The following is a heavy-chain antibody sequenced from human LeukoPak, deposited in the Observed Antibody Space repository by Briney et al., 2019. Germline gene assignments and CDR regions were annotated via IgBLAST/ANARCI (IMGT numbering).Heavy chain of an antibody. J-gene: IGHJ5*02. D-gene: IGHD2-8*01. CDR1: GFTFSTYW. V-gene: IGHV3-7*01. CDR3: ARDYTVRNWFDP. Sequence: GGSLRLSCAVSGFTFSTYWMSWVRQAPGKGLEWVANIKQDGSEKYYVDSVKGRFTISRDNAKNSLYLQMNSLRAEDTAVYYCARDYTVRNWFDPWGQGTLVTVSS. CDR2: IKQDGSEK.